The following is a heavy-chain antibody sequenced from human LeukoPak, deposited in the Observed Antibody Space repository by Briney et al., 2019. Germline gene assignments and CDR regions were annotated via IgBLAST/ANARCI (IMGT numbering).Heavy chain of an antibody. J-gene: IGHJ4*02. Sequence: ASVKVSCKASGYTFTGYYMHWVRQAPGQGLEWMGWIIPNSGATNYAQSFQGRVTMTRDTSISTAYMELNRLTSDDTAVYYCARQLGATSRDYWGQGTLVTVSS. CDR3: ARQLGATSRDY. D-gene: IGHD1-26*01. V-gene: IGHV1-2*02. CDR1: GYTFTGYY. CDR2: IIPNSGAT.